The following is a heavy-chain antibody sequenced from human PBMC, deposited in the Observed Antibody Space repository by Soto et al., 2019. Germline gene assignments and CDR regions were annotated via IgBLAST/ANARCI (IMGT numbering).Heavy chain of an antibody. CDR2: IYYSGST. Sequence: SETLSLTCTVSGGSISSYYWSWIRQPPGKGLEWIGYIYYSGSTSYNPSLKSRVTISVDKSKNQFFLKVTSVTAADTAVYFCARGERQQQRDSWGQGTLVTVSS. D-gene: IGHD6-13*01. J-gene: IGHJ4*02. CDR1: GGSISSYY. V-gene: IGHV4-59*12. CDR3: ARGERQQQRDS.